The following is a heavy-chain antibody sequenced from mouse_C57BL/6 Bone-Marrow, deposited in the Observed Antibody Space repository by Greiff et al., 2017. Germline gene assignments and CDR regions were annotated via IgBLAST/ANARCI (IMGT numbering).Heavy chain of an antibody. V-gene: IGHV1-69*01. CDR1: GYTFTSYW. D-gene: IGHD1-1*01. Sequence: QVQLQQPGAELVMPGASVKLSCKASGYTFTSYWMPWVQQRPGPGLEWIGELDPSDSYTNYNQKFKGKSTLTVDKSSSTAYMQLSSLTSEDSAVYYCVYYYGSRAYWGQGTLVTVSA. J-gene: IGHJ3*01. CDR3: VYYYGSRAY. CDR2: LDPSDSYT.